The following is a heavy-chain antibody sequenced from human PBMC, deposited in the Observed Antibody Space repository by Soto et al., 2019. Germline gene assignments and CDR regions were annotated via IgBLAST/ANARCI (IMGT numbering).Heavy chain of an antibody. V-gene: IGHV4-59*08. CDR1: GGSISSYY. Sequence: QVQLQESGPGLVKPSETLSLTCTVSGGSISSYYWSWIRQPPGKGLEWIGYIYYSGSTNYNPSRKSRVTISVDTSKNQFSLKLRSVTAADTAVYYCASDSGSYYSEAFDIWGQGTMVTVSS. CDR2: IYYSGST. D-gene: IGHD3-10*01. J-gene: IGHJ3*02. CDR3: ASDSGSYYSEAFDI.